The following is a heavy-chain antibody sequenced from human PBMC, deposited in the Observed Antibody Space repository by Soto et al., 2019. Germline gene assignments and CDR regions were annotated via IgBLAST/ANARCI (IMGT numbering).Heavy chain of an antibody. J-gene: IGHJ6*03. CDR3: AREMGYCTTTSCHDGPLYDYMDV. D-gene: IGHD2-2*01. CDR2: VNNSGSN. Sequence: QVQLQESGPGLVKPSETLSLTCTVSGVSISSYHWSWIRQPPGKGLERIGEVNNSGSNNYNTSLKTRVTISADTSKHHLSLGLSSVTAADTAVYFCAREMGYCTTTSCHDGPLYDYMDVWGKGTTVTVSS. CDR1: GVSISSYH. V-gene: IGHV4-59*01.